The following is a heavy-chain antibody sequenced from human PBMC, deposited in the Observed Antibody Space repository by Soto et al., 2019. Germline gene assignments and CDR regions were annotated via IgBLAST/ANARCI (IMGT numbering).Heavy chain of an antibody. V-gene: IGHV1-18*01. CDR3: ARDPPLTMLVVAFDD. CDR2: ISAYNGNT. D-gene: IGHD3-22*01. CDR1: GYTFTSYG. Sequence: ASVKVSCKASGYTFTSYGISWVRQAPGQGLEWMGWISAYNGNTNYAQKLQGRVTMTTDTSTSTAYMELRSLRSDDTAVYYCARDPPLTMLVVAFDDWGQGTLVTVSS. J-gene: IGHJ4*02.